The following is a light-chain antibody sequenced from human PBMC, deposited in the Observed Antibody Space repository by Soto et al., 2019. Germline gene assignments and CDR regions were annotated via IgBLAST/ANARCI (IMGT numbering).Light chain of an antibody. CDR2: AAS. J-gene: IGKJ3*01. V-gene: IGKV1-9*01. CDR1: QGISSS. Sequence: IQLTQSPSSLSASVGDRVTITCRASQGISSSLVWYQQEPGKAPKLLIYAASTLQSGVPSRFSGSGSGTDFTLITSSLQPGDLATYYCQQLDSYPLTFGPGTKVDIK. CDR3: QQLDSYPLT.